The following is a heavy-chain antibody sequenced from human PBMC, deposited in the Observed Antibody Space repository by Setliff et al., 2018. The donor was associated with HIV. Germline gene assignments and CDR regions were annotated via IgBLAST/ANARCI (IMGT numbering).Heavy chain of an antibody. V-gene: IGHV4-38-2*01. Sequence: PSETLSLTCGVSGYSISSDYCWGWIRQPPGKGLEWIGNMCHSGSTNYNPSLKSRVTISVDTSKNQFSLKLSSVTAADTAVYSCARVRWLVRYFDYWGQGTLVTVSS. CDR3: ARVRWLVRYFDY. D-gene: IGHD6-19*01. CDR2: MCHSGST. J-gene: IGHJ4*02. CDR1: GYSISSDYC.